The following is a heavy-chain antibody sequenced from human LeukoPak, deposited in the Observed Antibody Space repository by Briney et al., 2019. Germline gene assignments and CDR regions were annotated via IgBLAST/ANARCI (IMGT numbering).Heavy chain of an antibody. CDR1: GFTFSSYS. CDR2: ISSSSSYI. J-gene: IGHJ6*03. V-gene: IGHV3-21*01. Sequence: PGGSLRLSCAASGFTFSSYSMNWVRQAPGKGLEWVSSISSSSSYIYYADLVKGRSTIHRDNAKNSLYLQMNSLRAEDTAVYYCARDGGGGRYCSSTSCPLAGTVYYYMDVWGKGTTVTVSS. D-gene: IGHD2-2*01. CDR3: ARDGGGGRYCSSTSCPLAGTVYYYMDV.